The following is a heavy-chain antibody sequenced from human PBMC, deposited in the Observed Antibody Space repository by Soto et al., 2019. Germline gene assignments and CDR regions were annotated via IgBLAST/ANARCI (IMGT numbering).Heavy chain of an antibody. CDR2: IYQSGTT. CDR1: GGSISSGGYY. V-gene: IGHV4-31*03. Sequence: QVQLQESGPGLVKPSQTLSLTCSVSGGSISSGGYYWSWIRQHPGKGLEWIGYIYQSGTTRYNPSLKSRVTISVDTARTQFSLRLTAVTAADTAVYYCARDRLEVGYYYCGMDVWGQGTTVTVSS. J-gene: IGHJ6*02. D-gene: IGHD2-2*01. CDR3: ARDRLEVGYYYCGMDV.